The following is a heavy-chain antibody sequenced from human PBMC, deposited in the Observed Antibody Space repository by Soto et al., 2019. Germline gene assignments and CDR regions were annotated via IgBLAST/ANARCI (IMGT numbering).Heavy chain of an antibody. CDR3: ARVRPASSSLVYFYAMDV. V-gene: IGHV4-31*03. CDR2: IYYSGST. J-gene: IGHJ6*02. CDR1: GGSISSGGYY. D-gene: IGHD6-6*01. Sequence: SETLSLTCTVSGGSISSGGYYWSWIRQHPGKGLEWIGYIYYSGSTHYNPSLKSRVTMSVDASKNQFSLTLKSVTAADTAVYYCARVRPASSSLVYFYAMDVWGQGTTVTVSS.